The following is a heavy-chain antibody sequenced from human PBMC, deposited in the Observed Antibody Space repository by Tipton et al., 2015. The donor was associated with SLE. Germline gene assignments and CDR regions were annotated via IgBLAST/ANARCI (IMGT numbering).Heavy chain of an antibody. CDR2: ISGSGHST. J-gene: IGHJ4*02. V-gene: IGHV3-23*01. CDR3: ARDPSGSRLVPDY. Sequence: SLRLSCAASGFTFSSYAMNWVRQAPGKGLDWVSSISGSGHSTCYANSVKGRFTIFRDNSKGTLYLQMISLRAEDTAVYYCARDPSGSRLVPDYWGQGSLVTVSS. CDR1: GFTFSSYA. D-gene: IGHD1-1*01.